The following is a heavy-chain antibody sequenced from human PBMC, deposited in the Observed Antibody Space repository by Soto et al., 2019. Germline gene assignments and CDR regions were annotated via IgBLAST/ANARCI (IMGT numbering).Heavy chain of an antibody. V-gene: IGHV1-18*01. J-gene: IGHJ6*02. CDR1: GYSFTSYG. CDR3: GRCRTDSYALDV. D-gene: IGHD5-18*01. Sequence: ASVKVSCKASGYSFTSYGIAWVAPAPGQGPEWMGWLSLYTGRTNYAQNVKGRVVMTTDISTNTVYLELRSLTSDDTAMYYCGRCRTDSYALDVWGQGTTVTVSS. CDR2: LSLYTGRT.